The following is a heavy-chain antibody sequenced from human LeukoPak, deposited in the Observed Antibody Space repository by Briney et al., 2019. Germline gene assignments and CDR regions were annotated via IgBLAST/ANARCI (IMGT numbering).Heavy chain of an antibody. D-gene: IGHD2-21*01. CDR1: GFTFSSYR. V-gene: IGHV3-53*01. CDR3: ARVRVFAKLSVVRPREVNCFDP. J-gene: IGHJ5*02. Sequence: GGTLRLSCAASGFTFSSYRMNWVRQAPGKGLEWVSVIYSGGSTYYADSVKGRFTISRDNSKNTLYLQMNNLRAEDTAVYYCARVRVFAKLSVVRPREVNCFDPWGQGTLVTVPS. CDR2: IYSGGST.